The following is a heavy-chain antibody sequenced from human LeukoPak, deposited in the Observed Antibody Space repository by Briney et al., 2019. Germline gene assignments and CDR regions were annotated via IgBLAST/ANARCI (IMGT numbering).Heavy chain of an antibody. CDR1: GFTFSSYA. Sequence: GGSLRLSCAASGFTFSSYAMSWVRQAPGKGLEWVSAISGGGGSTYYADSVKGRFTISRDNAKNSLYLQMNSLRADDTAVYYCARGGSYVHYWGQGTLVTVSS. D-gene: IGHD1-26*01. CDR2: ISGGGGST. CDR3: ARGGSYVHY. V-gene: IGHV3-23*01. J-gene: IGHJ4*02.